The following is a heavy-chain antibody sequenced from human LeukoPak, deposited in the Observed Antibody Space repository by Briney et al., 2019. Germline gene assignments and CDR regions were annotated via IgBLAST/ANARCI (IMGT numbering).Heavy chain of an antibody. CDR2: ISSSVNTI. V-gene: IGHV3-11*04. J-gene: IGHJ4*02. CDR1: GFTFSDYY. D-gene: IGHD3-9*01. Sequence: GGSLRLSCATSGFTFSDYYMSWIRQAPGKGLEWVSYISSSVNTIYYADSVKGRFTISRDNAKNSLYLQMNSLRAEDTAVYDCARVRSVLRYFDWLPDYFDYWGQGTLVTVSS. CDR3: ARVRSVLRYFDWLPDYFDY.